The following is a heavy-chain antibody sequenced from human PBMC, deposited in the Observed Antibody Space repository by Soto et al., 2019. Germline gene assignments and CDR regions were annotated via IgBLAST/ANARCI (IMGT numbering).Heavy chain of an antibody. CDR2: IIPILGIA. D-gene: IGHD3-10*01. CDR1: GGTFSSYT. J-gene: IGHJ5*02. V-gene: IGHV1-69*02. Sequence: QVQLLQSGAEVKKPGSSVKVSCKASGGTFSSYTISWVRQAPGQGLEWMGRIIPILGIANYAQKFQGRVTITADKSTSTAYMELSSLRSEDTAVYYCALEPYYYGSGSDNWFDPWGQGTLVTVSS. CDR3: ALEPYYYGSGSDNWFDP.